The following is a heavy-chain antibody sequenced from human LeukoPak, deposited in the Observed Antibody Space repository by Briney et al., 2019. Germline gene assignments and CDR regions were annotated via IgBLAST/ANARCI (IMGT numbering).Heavy chain of an antibody. V-gene: IGHV3-9*01. CDR2: ISWNSGSI. Sequence: GGSLRLSCAASGFAFDEYAMHWVRQAPGKGLEWVSGISWNSGSIGYADSVKGRFTISRDNAKNSLYLQMNSLRAEDTALYYCARGDPPWGTAMVPYWGQGTLVTVSS. D-gene: IGHD5-18*01. CDR1: GFAFDEYA. CDR3: ARGDPPWGTAMVPY. J-gene: IGHJ4*02.